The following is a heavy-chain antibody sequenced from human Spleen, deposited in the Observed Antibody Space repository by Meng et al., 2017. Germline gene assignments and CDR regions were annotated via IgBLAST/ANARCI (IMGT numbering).Heavy chain of an antibody. CDR3: ARISGYSSSWSDAFDI. V-gene: IGHV1-2*02. J-gene: IGHJ3*02. Sequence: ASVKVSCKASGGTFSSYAISWVRQAPGQGLEWMGWINPNSGSTNYAQKFQGRVTMTRDTSISTAYMELSRLRSDDTAVYYCARISGYSSSWSDAFDIWGQGTMVTVSS. CDR2: INPNSGST. CDR1: GGTFSSYA. D-gene: IGHD6-13*01.